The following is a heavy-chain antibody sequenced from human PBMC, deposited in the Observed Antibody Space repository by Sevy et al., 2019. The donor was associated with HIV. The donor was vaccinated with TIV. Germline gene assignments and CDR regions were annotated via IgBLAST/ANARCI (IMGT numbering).Heavy chain of an antibody. CDR1: GFTFDDYG. CDR3: ARVSGQQLVGGSFDY. J-gene: IGHJ4*02. D-gene: IGHD6-13*01. CDR2: VNWNGGST. V-gene: IGHV3-20*04. Sequence: GGSLRLSCAASGFTFDDYGMSWVRQAPGKGLEWVSGVNWNGGSTAYAESVKGGFTSSRDNAKNSLYLQMNNRRAEDTALYYCARVSGQQLVGGSFDYWGQGTLVTVSS.